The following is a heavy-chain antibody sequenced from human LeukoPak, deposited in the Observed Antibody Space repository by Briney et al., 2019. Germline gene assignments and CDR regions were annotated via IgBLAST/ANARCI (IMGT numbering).Heavy chain of an antibody. CDR3: ARVLRDYDSNLFDDAFDI. CDR2: IYYSGST. CDR1: GGSISSYY. J-gene: IGHJ3*02. D-gene: IGHD3-3*01. Sequence: SETLSLTCTVSGGSISSYYWSWIRQPPGKGLEWIGYIYYSGSTNYNPSLKSRVTISVDTSKNQFSLKLSSVTAADTAVYYCARVLRDYDSNLFDDAFDIWGQGTMVTVFS. V-gene: IGHV4-59*01.